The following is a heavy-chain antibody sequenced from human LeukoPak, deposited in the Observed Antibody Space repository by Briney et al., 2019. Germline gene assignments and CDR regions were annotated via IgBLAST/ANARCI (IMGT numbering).Heavy chain of an antibody. D-gene: IGHD6-13*01. CDR3: AASAGSWYDY. Sequence: SVKVSCKASGGTFSSYAISWVRQAPGQGLEWMGGIIPIFGTANYAQKFQERVTITRDMSTSTAYMELSSLRSEDTAVYYCAASAGSWYDYWGQGTLVTVSS. J-gene: IGHJ4*02. CDR1: GGTFSSYA. CDR2: IIPIFGTA. V-gene: IGHV1-69*05.